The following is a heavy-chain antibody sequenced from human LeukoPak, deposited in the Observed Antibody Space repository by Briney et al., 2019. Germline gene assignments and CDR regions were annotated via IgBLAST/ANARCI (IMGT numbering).Heavy chain of an antibody. J-gene: IGHJ3*02. CDR2: IYSGGST. CDR1: GFTVSSNY. V-gene: IGHV3-66*02. D-gene: IGHD3-3*01. Sequence: GGSLKLSXAASGFTVSSNYMSWIRQAPGKGLEWVSVIYSGGSTYYADSVKGRFTISRDNSKNTLYLQMNSLRAEDTAVYYCAREIRGAFDIWGQGTMVTVSS. CDR3: AREIRGAFDI.